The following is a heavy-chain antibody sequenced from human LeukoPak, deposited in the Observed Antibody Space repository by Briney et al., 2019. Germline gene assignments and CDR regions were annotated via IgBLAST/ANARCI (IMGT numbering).Heavy chain of an antibody. CDR2: IYPGDSDT. Sequence: AESLKISCKGSGYSFTSYWIGWVRQMPGKGLEWMGIIYPGDSDTRYSPSFQGQVTISADKSISTAYLQWSSLKASDTAMYYCARRYWDYYDSSGDNWFDPWGQGTLVTVSS. V-gene: IGHV5-51*01. CDR1: GYSFTSYW. CDR3: ARRYWDYYDSSGDNWFDP. D-gene: IGHD3-22*01. J-gene: IGHJ5*02.